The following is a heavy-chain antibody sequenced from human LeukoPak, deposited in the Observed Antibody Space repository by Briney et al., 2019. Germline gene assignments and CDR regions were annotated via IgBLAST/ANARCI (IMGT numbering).Heavy chain of an antibody. D-gene: IGHD3-9*01. Sequence: GASVKVSCKASGYTFTGYYMHWVRQAPGQGLEWMGWINPNSGGTNYAQKFQGRVTMTRDTSISTAYMELSRLRSDDTAVYYCARGARGYDILTGYSRYYFDYWGQGTLVTVSS. CDR2: INPNSGGT. V-gene: IGHV1-2*02. J-gene: IGHJ4*02. CDR1: GYTFTGYY. CDR3: ARGARGYDILTGYSRYYFDY.